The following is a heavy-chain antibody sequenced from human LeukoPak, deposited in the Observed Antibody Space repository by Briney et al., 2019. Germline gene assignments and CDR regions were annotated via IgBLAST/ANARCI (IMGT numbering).Heavy chain of an antibody. J-gene: IGHJ4*02. CDR2: INPNSGGT. D-gene: IGHD3-10*01. CDR3: ARSMVRGVITAPDY. CDR1: GYTFTGYY. Sequence: ASVKVSCKASGYTFTGYYMHWVRQAPGQGLEWMGWINPNSGGTNYAQKFQGRVTMTRDTSISTAYMELSRLRSDDTAVYYCARSMVRGVITAPDYWGQGTLVTVSS. V-gene: IGHV1-2*02.